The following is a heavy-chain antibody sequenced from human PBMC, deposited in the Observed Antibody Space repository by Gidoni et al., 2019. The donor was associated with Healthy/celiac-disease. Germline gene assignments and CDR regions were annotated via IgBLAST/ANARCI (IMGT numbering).Heavy chain of an antibody. J-gene: IGHJ4*02. Sequence: QVQLVESGGGVVQPGRSLRLSCAASGFTFSSYGMHWVRQAPGKGLEWVAVIWYDGSNKYYADSVEGRITISRDNSKNTLYLQMNSLGAEDTAVYYCARELGLIVTAYYFDYWGQGTLVTVSS. CDR2: IWYDGSNK. V-gene: IGHV3-33*08. CDR1: GFTFSSYG. D-gene: IGHD3-22*01. CDR3: ARELGLIVTAYYFDY.